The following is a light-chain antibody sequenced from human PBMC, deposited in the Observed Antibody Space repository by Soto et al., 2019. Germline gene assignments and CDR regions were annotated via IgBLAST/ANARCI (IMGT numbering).Light chain of an antibody. Sequence: IPLTQSPSPLSASIGDRVTITCRASQGISNSLAWYQQKPGTPPALLIYDASTLQSGVPSRFSGSGSGTDFTLTISSLQPGDFATYYCQQFKSHPYTFGQGTKLDIK. CDR2: DAS. CDR3: QQFKSHPYT. CDR1: QGISNS. J-gene: IGKJ2*01. V-gene: IGKV1-13*02.